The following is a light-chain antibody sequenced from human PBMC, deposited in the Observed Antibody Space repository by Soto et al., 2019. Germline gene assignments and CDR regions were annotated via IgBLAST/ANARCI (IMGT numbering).Light chain of an antibody. Sequence: QSVLTQPPSASGTPGQRVTISCSGSNSNIGTNYAYWYEQLPGTAPKLLMYRNNERPSGVPDRFSGSKSGTSASLAISGLRSEDEADYYCTSYSRYRVLVFGGGTKLTVL. CDR3: TSYSRYRVLV. CDR1: NSNIGTNY. CDR2: RNN. J-gene: IGLJ3*02. V-gene: IGLV1-47*01.